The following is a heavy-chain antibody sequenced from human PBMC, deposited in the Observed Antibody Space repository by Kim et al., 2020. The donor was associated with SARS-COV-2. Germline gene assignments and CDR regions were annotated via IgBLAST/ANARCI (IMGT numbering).Heavy chain of an antibody. J-gene: IGHJ4*02. V-gene: IGHV1-69*13. CDR2: IIPIFGTA. CDR1: GGTFSSYA. CDR3: ARAASPDYDILTGYYFPVDY. Sequence: SVKVSCKASGGTFSSYAISWVRQAPGQGLEWMGGIIPIFGTANYAQKFQVRVTITADESTSTAYMELSSLRSEDTAVYYCARAASPDYDILTGYYFPVDYWGQGTLVAVSS. D-gene: IGHD3-9*01.